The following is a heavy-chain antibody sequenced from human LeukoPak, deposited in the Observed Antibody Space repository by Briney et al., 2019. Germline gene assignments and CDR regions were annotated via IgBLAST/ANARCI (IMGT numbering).Heavy chain of an antibody. CDR1: GDSIRNFY. J-gene: IGHJ4*02. CDR2: IYHSGNT. D-gene: IGHD3-10*01. Sequence: SETLSLTCTASGDSIRNFYWNWVRQPPGKELEWIGYIYHSGNTNFNPSLKSRLTMSIDTSKNQFFLRLTSVTAADTAVYYCARGNYGSGSYYVVDFDSWGQGTLVTVS. CDR3: ARGNYGSGSYYVVDFDS. V-gene: IGHV4-59*01.